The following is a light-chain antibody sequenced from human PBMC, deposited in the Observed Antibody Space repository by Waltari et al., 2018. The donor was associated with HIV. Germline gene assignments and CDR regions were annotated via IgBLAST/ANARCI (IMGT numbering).Light chain of an antibody. CDR3: ATWDSNLSAWV. J-gene: IGLJ3*02. Sequence: QSVLTQPPSVSAAPGQKVTISCSGGTSNIGNNYVSWYQQLPGTAPKLLIYENNKRPSGIPDRFSGSKSGTSATLGITGLQTGDEADYYCATWDSNLSAWVFGGGTKLTVL. CDR1: TSNIGNNY. CDR2: ENN. V-gene: IGLV1-51*02.